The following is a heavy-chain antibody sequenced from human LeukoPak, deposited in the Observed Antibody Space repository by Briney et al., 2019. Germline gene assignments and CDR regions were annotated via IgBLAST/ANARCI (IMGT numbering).Heavy chain of an antibody. CDR2: LYTSGST. CDR3: ARLINRPIAATGTGPFDH. V-gene: IGHV4-4*07. J-gene: IGHJ4*02. CDR1: GDSISSYS. D-gene: IGHD6-13*01. Sequence: SETLSLTCTVSGDSISSYSWSWIRQPAGKGLEWIGRLYTSGSTNCNPSLKNRVTMSVHRSKNQFSLRLSSVTAADTAVYYCARLINRPIAATGTGPFDHWGQGTLVTVSS.